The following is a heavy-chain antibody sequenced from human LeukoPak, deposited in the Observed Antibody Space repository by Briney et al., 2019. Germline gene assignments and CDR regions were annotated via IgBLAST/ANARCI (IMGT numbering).Heavy chain of an antibody. V-gene: IGHV4-39*01. CDR3: ARLKLGTLLLDY. D-gene: IGHD7-27*01. Sequence: SETLSLTCTVSGGSISSSSYYWGWIRQPPGKGLEWIGSIYYSGSTYYNPSLKSRVTISVDTSKNQFSLKLSSVTAADTAVYYCARLKLGTLLLDYWGQGTLVTVSS. CDR2: IYYSGST. J-gene: IGHJ4*02. CDR1: GGSISSSSYY.